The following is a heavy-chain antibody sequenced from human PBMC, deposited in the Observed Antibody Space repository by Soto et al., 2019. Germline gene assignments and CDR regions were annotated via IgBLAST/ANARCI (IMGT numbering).Heavy chain of an antibody. D-gene: IGHD6-6*01. CDR1: GFTFNSYA. J-gene: IGHJ4*02. CDR3: AKLSQYSSSYYFNS. Sequence: LRLSCAASGFTFNSYAMSWVRQAPGKGLEWVSSVSGLGATTHHADSVQGRFTISRDNSRNTLYLQMNSLRAEDTAVYYCAKLSQYSSSYYFNSWGQGTLVTVSS. CDR2: VSGLGATT. V-gene: IGHV3-23*01.